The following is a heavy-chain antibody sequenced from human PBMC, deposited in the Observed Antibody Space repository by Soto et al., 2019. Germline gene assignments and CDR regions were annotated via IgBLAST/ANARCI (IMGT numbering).Heavy chain of an antibody. V-gene: IGHV4-31*03. D-gene: IGHD1-26*01. Sequence: SETLSLTCTVSGGSIYTGGFYWSWIRQLPGKGLEWLGYIYYTGSTQYTPSLKSRLSISTDTSDNQFSLRLNSVTAADTAVYYCATSLVTSRARVDYWGQGTPVTVS. CDR2: IYYTGST. CDR3: ATSLVTSRARVDY. CDR1: GGSIYTGGFY. J-gene: IGHJ4*02.